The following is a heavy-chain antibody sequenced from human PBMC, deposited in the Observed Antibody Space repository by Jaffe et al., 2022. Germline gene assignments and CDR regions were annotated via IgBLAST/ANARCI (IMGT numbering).Heavy chain of an antibody. V-gene: IGHV3-53*02. CDR1: GFTVSSNY. CDR2: IYSGGST. CDR3: ARGVGGYYTGTGY. Sequence: EVQLVETGGGLIQPGGSLRLSCAASGFTVSSNYMSWVRQAPGKGLEWVSVIYSGGSTYYADSVKGRFTISRDNSKNTLYLQMNSLRAEDTAVYYCARGVGGYYTGTGYWGQGTLVTVSS. J-gene: IGHJ4*02. D-gene: IGHD3-3*01.